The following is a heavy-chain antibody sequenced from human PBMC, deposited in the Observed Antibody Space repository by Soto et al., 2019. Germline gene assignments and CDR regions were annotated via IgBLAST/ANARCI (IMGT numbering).Heavy chain of an antibody. J-gene: IGHJ6*03. V-gene: IGHV1-24*01. CDR3: AKVAVARYYYYYMDV. CDR2: FDPEDGET. CDR1: GYTLTELS. D-gene: IGHD6-19*01. Sequence: GASVKVSCKVSGYTLTELSMHWVRQAPGKGLEWMGVFDPEDGETIYAQKFQGRVTMTEDTFTDTAYMELSSLRAEDTALYYCAKVAVARYYYYYMDVWGKGTTVTVSS.